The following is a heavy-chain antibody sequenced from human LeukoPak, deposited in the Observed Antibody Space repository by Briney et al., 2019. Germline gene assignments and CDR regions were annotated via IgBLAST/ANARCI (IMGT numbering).Heavy chain of an antibody. CDR3: AREYYDILTGFDPYNWFDP. V-gene: IGHV4-61*02. J-gene: IGHJ5*02. Sequence: PSETLSLTCTVSGGSISSGSYYWSWIRQPAGKGLEWIGRIYTSGSTNYNPSLKSRVTISVDTSKNQFSLKLSSVTAADTAVYYCAREYYDILTGFDPYNWFDPWGQGTLVTVSS. D-gene: IGHD3-9*01. CDR2: IYTSGST. CDR1: GGSISSGSYY.